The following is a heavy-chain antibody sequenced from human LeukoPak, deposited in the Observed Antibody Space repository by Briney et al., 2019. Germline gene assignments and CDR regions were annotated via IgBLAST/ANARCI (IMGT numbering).Heavy chain of an antibody. Sequence: PGGSLRLSCAGSGFTFSQAWMSWVRQAPGKGLEWVGRIKSKSDGGTTDYAEPVKGRFAISRDDSEHTLSLQMNSLKDEDTGVYYCTQGGAKAYSWGQGTLVTVFS. V-gene: IGHV3-15*01. D-gene: IGHD3-16*01. CDR2: IKSKSDGGTT. CDR1: GFTFSQAW. CDR3: TQGGAKAYS. J-gene: IGHJ4*02.